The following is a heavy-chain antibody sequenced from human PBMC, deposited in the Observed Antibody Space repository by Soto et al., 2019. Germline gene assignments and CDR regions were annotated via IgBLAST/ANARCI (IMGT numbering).Heavy chain of an antibody. J-gene: IGHJ4*02. CDR3: ARDPYLGNSGYDLFFDY. CDR2: ISAYNGNT. CDR1: GYTFTSYG. Sequence: ASVKVSCKASGYTFTSYGISWVRQAPGQGLEWMGWISAYNGNTNYAQNLQGRVTMTTDASTSTAYLELRSLRSDDTAVYYCARDPYLGNSGYDLFFDYWGQGTLVTVSS. D-gene: IGHD5-12*01. V-gene: IGHV1-18*01.